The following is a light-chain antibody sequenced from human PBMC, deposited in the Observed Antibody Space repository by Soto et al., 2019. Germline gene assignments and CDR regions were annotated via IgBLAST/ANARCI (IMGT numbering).Light chain of an antibody. CDR1: QSVSSSY. CDR2: GAS. CDR3: QQYGSSSFT. Sequence: EIVLTQSPGTLSLSPGERATLSCRASQSVSSSYLAWYQQKPGQAPRLLIYGASSRATGIPDRFSGSGSGTDFTLTISRLEPEDFAVYYCQQYGSSSFTFVPGTKVDIK. J-gene: IGKJ3*01. V-gene: IGKV3-20*01.